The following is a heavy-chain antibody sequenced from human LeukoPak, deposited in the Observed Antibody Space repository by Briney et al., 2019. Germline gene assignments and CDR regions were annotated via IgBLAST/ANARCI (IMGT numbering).Heavy chain of an antibody. CDR3: ARSWQLGYFDY. CDR1: GGSVSSGSYY. Sequence: PSETLSLTCTVSGGSVSSGSYYWSWIQQPPGKGLEWIGYIYYSGSTNYNPSLKSRVTISVDTSKNQFSLKLSSVTAADTAVYYCARSWQLGYFDYWGQGTLVTVSS. V-gene: IGHV4-61*01. CDR2: IYYSGST. J-gene: IGHJ4*02. D-gene: IGHD6-13*01.